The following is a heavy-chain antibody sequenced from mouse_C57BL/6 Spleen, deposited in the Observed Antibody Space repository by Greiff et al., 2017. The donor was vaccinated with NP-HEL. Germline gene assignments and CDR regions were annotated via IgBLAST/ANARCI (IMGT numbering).Heavy chain of an antibody. J-gene: IGHJ2*01. D-gene: IGHD4-1*01. V-gene: IGHV5-9*01. CDR3: ASQTGYFDY. CDR1: GFTFSSYT. CDR2: ISGGGGNT. Sequence: EVKVVESGGGLVKPGGSLKLSCAASGFTFSSYTMSWVRQTPEKRLEWVATISGGGGNTYYPDSVKGRFTISRDNAKNTLYLQMSSLRSEDTALYYCASQTGYFDYWGQGTTLTVSS.